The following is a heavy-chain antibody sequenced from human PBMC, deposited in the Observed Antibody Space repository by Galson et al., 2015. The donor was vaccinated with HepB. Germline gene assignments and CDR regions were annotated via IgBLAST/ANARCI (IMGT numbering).Heavy chain of an antibody. CDR2: ILQSGGNT. Sequence: SLRLFCAASGFTFSNYAMTWVRQAPGKGLEWVSGILQSGGNTYYADSVKGRFTISRDNSKNTLYLQMNSVRAEDTAIYYCAKDRRPGDGYWDSDYWGQGTLVTVSS. CDR3: AKDRRPGDGYWDSDY. D-gene: IGHD2-2*03. CDR1: GFTFSNYA. J-gene: IGHJ4*02. V-gene: IGHV3-23*01.